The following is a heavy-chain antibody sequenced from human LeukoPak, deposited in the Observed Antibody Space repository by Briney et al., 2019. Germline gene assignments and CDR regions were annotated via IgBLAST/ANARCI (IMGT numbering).Heavy chain of an antibody. V-gene: IGHV1-8*01. D-gene: IGHD3-10*01. CDR3: ARWGGRITMVRGADY. Sequence: GASVRVSCKASGYTFTSYDINWVRQATGQGLEWMGWMNPNSGNTSYAQKFQGRVTMTRNTSISTAYMQLSSLRSGDTAVYYCARWGGRITMVRGADYWGQGTLVTVSS. J-gene: IGHJ4*02. CDR2: MNPNSGNT. CDR1: GYTFTSYD.